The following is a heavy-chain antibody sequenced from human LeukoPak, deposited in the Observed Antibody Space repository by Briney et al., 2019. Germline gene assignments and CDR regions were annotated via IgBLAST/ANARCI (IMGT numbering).Heavy chain of an antibody. D-gene: IGHD6-13*01. CDR3: ARDFLYSSSWYDAFDI. V-gene: IGHV1-2*02. Sequence: WASVKVSCKASGYTFTGYYMHWVRQAPGQGLGWMGWINPNSGGTNYAQKFQGRVTMTRDTSISTAYMELSRLRSDDTAVYYCARDFLYSSSWYDAFDIWGQGTMVTVSS. CDR1: GYTFTGYY. J-gene: IGHJ3*02. CDR2: INPNSGGT.